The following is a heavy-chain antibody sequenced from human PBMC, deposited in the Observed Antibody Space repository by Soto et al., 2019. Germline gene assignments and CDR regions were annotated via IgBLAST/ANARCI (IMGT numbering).Heavy chain of an antibody. J-gene: IGHJ5*02. CDR2: ISYSGTN. CDR1: AGSISSGGHY. Sequence: QVQLQESGPGLVKPSQTLSLTCTVSAGSISSGGHYWSWIRQYPGKGLEWIGYISYSGTNHYIPSLKSRVTISVDTSKNQFSLRLNSVTAADTAVDYCAGLHITAWGGWFDPWGQGTLVTVSS. CDR3: AGLHITAWGGWFDP. V-gene: IGHV4-31*03. D-gene: IGHD1-20*01.